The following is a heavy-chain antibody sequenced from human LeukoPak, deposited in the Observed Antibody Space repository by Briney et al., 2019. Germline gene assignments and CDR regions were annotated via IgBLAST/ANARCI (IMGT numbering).Heavy chain of an antibody. CDR2: IYYSGST. CDR1: GVSISSSSYY. J-gene: IGHJ4*02. D-gene: IGHD6-19*01. V-gene: IGHV4-39*01. Sequence: RPSETLSLTCTVSGVSISSSSYYWGWIRQPPGKGLEWIGSIYYSGSTYYNPSPKSRVTISVDTSKNQFSLKLSSVTAADTAVYYCARKYSSGWSKNILFDYWGQGTLVTVSS. CDR3: ARKYSSGWSKNILFDY.